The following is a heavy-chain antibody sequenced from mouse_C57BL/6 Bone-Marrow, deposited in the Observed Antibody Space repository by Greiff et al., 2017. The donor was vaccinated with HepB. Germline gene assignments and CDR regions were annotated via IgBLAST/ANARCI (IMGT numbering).Heavy chain of an antibody. V-gene: IGHV5-9*01. CDR2: ISGGGGNT. CDR1: GFTFSSYT. CDR3: ARLPPWYFDV. J-gene: IGHJ1*03. Sequence: VQLKESGGGLVKPGGSLKLSCAASGFTFSSYTMSWVRQTPEKRLEWVATISGGGGNTYYPDSVKGRFTISRDNAKNTLYLQMSSLRSEDTALYYCARLPPWYFDVWGTGTTVTVSS.